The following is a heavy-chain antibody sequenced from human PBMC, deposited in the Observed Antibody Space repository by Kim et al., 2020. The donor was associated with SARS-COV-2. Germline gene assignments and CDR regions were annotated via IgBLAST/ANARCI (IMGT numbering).Heavy chain of an antibody. V-gene: IGHV3-48*03. CDR1: GFTFSSYE. CDR2: ISSSGSTI. D-gene: IGHD6-19*01. CDR3: ARAVAHSIAVATQTGY. J-gene: IGHJ4*02. Sequence: GGSLRLSCAASGFTFSSYEMNWVRQAPGKGLEWVSYISSSGSTIYYADSVKGRFTISRDNAKNSLYLQMNSLRAEDTAVYYCARAVAHSIAVATQTGYWGQGTLVTVSS.